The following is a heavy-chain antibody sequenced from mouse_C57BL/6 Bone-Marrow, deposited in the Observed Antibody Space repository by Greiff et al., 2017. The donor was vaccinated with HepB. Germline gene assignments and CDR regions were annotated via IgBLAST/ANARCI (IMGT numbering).Heavy chain of an antibody. D-gene: IGHD1-1*01. CDR1: GYSITSGYY. V-gene: IGHV3-6*01. CDR2: ISYDGSN. J-gene: IGHJ1*03. Sequence: EVQLQESGPGLVKPSQSLSLTCSVTGYSITSGYYWNWIRQFPGNKLEWMGYISYDGSNNYNPSLKNRISITRDTSKNQFFLKLNSVTTEDTATYYCAINYGSSWYFDVWGTGTTVTVSS. CDR3: AINYGSSWYFDV.